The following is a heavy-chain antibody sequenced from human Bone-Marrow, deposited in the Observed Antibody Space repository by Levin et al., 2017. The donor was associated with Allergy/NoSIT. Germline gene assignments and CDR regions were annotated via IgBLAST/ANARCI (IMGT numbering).Heavy chain of an antibody. D-gene: IGHD4-11*01. CDR2: ISYDGSNK. CDR1: GFTFSSYG. CDR3: AKDSSNYDAFDI. Sequence: SCAASGFTFSSYGMHWVRQAPGKGLEWVAVISYDGSNKYYADSVKGRFTIPRDNSKNTLYLQMNSLGAEDTAVYCCAKDSSNYDAFDIWGQGTMVTVSS. J-gene: IGHJ3*02. V-gene: IGHV3-30*18.